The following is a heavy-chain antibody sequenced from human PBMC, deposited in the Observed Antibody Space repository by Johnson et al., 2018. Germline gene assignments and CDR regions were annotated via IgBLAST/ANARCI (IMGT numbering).Heavy chain of an antibody. CDR3: ARGRRKKRVRGTTNLFLDQYDDYMDV. CDR1: GGSFSGYY. Sequence: QVQLQQWGAGLLKPSETLSLTCAVYGGSFSGYYWSWIRQPPGKGLEWIGEINHSGSTNYNPSLKGRVTMSIDTSKNQFSLKVTSVTAADTAVFFCARGRRKKRVRGTTNLFLDQYDDYMDVWDKGTTVTVSS. CDR2: INHSGST. J-gene: IGHJ6*03. V-gene: IGHV4-34*01. D-gene: IGHD1-14*01.